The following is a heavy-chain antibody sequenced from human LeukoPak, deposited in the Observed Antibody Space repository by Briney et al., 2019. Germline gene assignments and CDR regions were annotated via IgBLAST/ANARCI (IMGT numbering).Heavy chain of an antibody. V-gene: IGHV3-30*18. CDR1: GFTFSSYG. D-gene: IGHD6-13*01. J-gene: IGHJ5*02. Sequence: GRSLRLSCAASGFTFSSYGMHWGRQAPGKGLEWVAVISYDGSNKYYADSVKGRFTISRDNSKNTLYLQMNSLRAEDTAVYYCAKPGIAAASTSPNWFDPWGQGTLVTVSS. CDR3: AKPGIAAASTSPNWFDP. CDR2: ISYDGSNK.